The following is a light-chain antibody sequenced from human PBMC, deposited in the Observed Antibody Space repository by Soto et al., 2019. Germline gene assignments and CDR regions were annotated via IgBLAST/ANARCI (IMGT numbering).Light chain of an antibody. CDR1: QTINSY. V-gene: IGKV3-11*01. Sequence: EIVLTQSPATLSLSPGERATLSCRASQTINSYLAWYQQKPGQAPRLLIYDASNRASGIPAKFSGSGSGTDFTLTISSLEPEDFAVYYCQQYYSTPPTFGQGTKVEIK. J-gene: IGKJ1*01. CDR2: DAS. CDR3: QQYYSTPPT.